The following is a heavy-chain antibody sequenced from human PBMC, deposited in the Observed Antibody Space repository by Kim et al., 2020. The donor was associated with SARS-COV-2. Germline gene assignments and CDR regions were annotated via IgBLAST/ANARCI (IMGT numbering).Heavy chain of an antibody. CDR3: AREQYYYDSSGYYGYFQH. J-gene: IGHJ1*01. D-gene: IGHD3-22*01. V-gene: IGHV1-3*01. Sequence: ASVKVSCKASGYTFTSYAMHWVRQAPGQRLEWMGWINAGNGNTKYSQKFQGRVTITRDTSASTAYMELSSLRSEDTAVYYCAREQYYYDSSGYYGYFQHWGQGTLVTVSS. CDR2: INAGNGNT. CDR1: GYTFTSYA.